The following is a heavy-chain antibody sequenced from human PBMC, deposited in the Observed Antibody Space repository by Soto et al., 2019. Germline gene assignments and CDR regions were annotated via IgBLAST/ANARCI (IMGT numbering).Heavy chain of an antibody. Sequence: QVQLVQSGAEVKKPGSSVKVSCKASGGTFSSYAISWVRQAPGQGRECMGGIIPIFGTANYAQKFQGRVTITAAESKSTAYTVLSSLRPEDTAVYYCARESITMVRGVIITNWFDPWGQGALVTVSS. D-gene: IGHD3-10*01. CDR2: IIPIFGTA. CDR1: GGTFSSYA. CDR3: ARESITMVRGVIITNWFDP. J-gene: IGHJ5*02. V-gene: IGHV1-69*01.